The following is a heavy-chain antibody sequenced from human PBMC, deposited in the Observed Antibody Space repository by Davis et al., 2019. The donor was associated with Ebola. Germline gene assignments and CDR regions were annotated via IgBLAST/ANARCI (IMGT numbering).Heavy chain of an antibody. D-gene: IGHD6-19*01. CDR3: ARREPVAGTIDY. CDR2: IYLGDSDT. Sequence: GESLKISCKGSGYIFTNYWIGWVRQMPGKGLEWMGAIYLGDSDTRYSPSFQGQVTISADKSSSTAYLQWSSLKASDTAMYYCARREPVAGTIDYWGQGTLVTASS. CDR1: GYIFTNYW. J-gene: IGHJ4*02. V-gene: IGHV5-51*01.